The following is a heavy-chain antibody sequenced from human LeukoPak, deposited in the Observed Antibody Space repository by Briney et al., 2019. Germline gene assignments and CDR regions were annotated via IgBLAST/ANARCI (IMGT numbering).Heavy chain of an antibody. CDR1: GFTFSYYS. CDR3: VRDRDYAFDF. CDR2: SNTDGTI. J-gene: IGHJ3*01. V-gene: IGHV3-48*02. Sequence: GGSLRLSCAASGFTFSYYSMNWVRQAPGKGLEWISYSNTDGTISYADSVKGRFTISRDNAENSLYLQMNSLRDEVTAVYFCVRDRDYAFDFWGQGTMVTVSS.